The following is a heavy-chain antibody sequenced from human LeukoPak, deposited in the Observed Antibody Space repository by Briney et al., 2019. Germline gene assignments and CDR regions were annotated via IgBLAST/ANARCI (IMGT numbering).Heavy chain of an antibody. CDR1: GYTFTSYG. CDR3: ARDDLDGSGRPGYYYGMDV. CDR2: ISAYNGNT. J-gene: IGHJ6*02. Sequence: GASVKVSCKASGYTFTSYGISWVRQAPGQGLEWMGWISAYNGNTNYAQKLQGRVTMTTDTSTSTAYMELRSLRSEDTAVYYCARDDLDGSGRPGYYYGMDVWGQGTTVTVSS. D-gene: IGHD3-10*01. V-gene: IGHV1-18*01.